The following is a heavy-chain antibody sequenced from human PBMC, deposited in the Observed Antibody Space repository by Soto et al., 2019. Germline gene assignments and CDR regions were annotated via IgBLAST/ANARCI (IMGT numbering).Heavy chain of an antibody. D-gene: IGHD4-17*01. CDR1: GFTFSSYA. J-gene: IGHJ3*02. CDR3: AKDTGTTVTPGAFDI. V-gene: IGHV3-23*01. Sequence: GGSLRLSCAASGFTFSSYAMSWVRQAPGKGLEWVSAISGSGGSTYYADSVKGRFTISRDNSKNTLYLTRNSLRAEDTAVYYCAKDTGTTVTPGAFDIWGQGTMVTVSS. CDR2: ISGSGGST.